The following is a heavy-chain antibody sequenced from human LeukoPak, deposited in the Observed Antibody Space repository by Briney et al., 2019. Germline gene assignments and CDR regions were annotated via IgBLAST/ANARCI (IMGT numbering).Heavy chain of an antibody. CDR3: TRRNYLIDY. V-gene: IGHV3-73*01. Sequence: QPGGSLRLSCAASGFTFSGSAMHWVRQASGKGLEWVGRIRSKANSYATAYAASVKGRFTISRDDSKNRAYLQMNSLKTEDTAVYYCTRRNYLIDYWGQGTLVTVSS. J-gene: IGHJ4*02. D-gene: IGHD1-7*01. CDR1: GFTFSGSA. CDR2: IRSKANSYAT.